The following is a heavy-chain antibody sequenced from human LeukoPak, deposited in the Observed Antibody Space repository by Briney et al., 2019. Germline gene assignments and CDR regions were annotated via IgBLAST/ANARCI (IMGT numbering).Heavy chain of an antibody. V-gene: IGHV3-30*03. J-gene: IGHJ6*02. CDR2: ISYDGSNK. Sequence: GGSLRLSCAASGFTFRSYGMHWVRQAPGKGLEWVAVISYDGSNKYYADSVKGRFTISRDNSKNTLYLQMNSLRAEDTAVYYCARDGGVGLRFLEWLSTYYYYYGMDVWGQGTTVTVSS. D-gene: IGHD3-3*01. CDR1: GFTFRSYG. CDR3: ARDGGVGLRFLEWLSTYYYYYGMDV.